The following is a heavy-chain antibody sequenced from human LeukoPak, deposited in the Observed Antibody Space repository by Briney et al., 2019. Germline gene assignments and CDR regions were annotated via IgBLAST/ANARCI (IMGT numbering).Heavy chain of an antibody. J-gene: IGHJ5*02. D-gene: IGHD3-10*01. Sequence: GGSLRLSCAASGFTFSSYEMNWVRQAPGKGLEWVSYISSSGSTIYYADSVKGRFTISRDNAKNSPYLQMNSLRAEDTAVYYCARLPTMVRGVIPPFDPWGQGTLVTVSS. CDR1: GFTFSSYE. V-gene: IGHV3-48*03. CDR2: ISSSGSTI. CDR3: ARLPTMVRGVIPPFDP.